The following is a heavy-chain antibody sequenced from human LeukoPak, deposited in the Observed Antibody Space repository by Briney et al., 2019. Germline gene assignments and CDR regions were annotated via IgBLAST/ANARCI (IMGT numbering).Heavy chain of an antibody. CDR2: ICYSGTT. D-gene: IGHD3-22*01. V-gene: IGHV4-39*01. CDR1: AGSIISTTYD. J-gene: IGHJ4*02. CDR3: ARHMDYSSGPLDH. Sequence: SESLSLTCTVSAGSIISTTYDSGCIRQPPWNGLEWIGSICYSGTTYYNPSLKGRAPISVATSKNQFSLKLSSVTAADTAVYYCARHMDYSSGPLDHWGQGTLVTVSS.